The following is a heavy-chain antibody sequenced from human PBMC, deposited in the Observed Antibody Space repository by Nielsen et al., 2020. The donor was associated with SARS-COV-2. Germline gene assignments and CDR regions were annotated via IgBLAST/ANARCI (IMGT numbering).Heavy chain of an antibody. CDR1: GLIFGTYG. J-gene: IGHJ3*02. Sequence: GESLKISCRASGLIFGTYGMHWVRQAPGKGLEWVAVISYDGSNKYYADSVKGRFTISRDNAKNSLFLQMNRLRVEDTAVYYCARDGGRRTMFGVNHRVRKDAFDIWGQGTMVTVSS. V-gene: IGHV3-33*05. CDR3: ARDGGRRTMFGVNHRVRKDAFDI. CDR2: ISYDGSNK. D-gene: IGHD3-3*01.